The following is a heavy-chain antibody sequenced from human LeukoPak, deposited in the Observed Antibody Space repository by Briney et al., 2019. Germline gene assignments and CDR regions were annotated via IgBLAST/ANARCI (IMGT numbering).Heavy chain of an antibody. CDR1: GFILSSDY. CDR3: ARDGGYSYGYGFDY. CDR2: IYSGDRT. V-gene: IGHV3-66*01. J-gene: IGHJ4*02. Sequence: GGSLRLSCAASGFILSSDYMSWVRQSPGKGLEWVSVIYSGDRTYYADSVKGRFTISSDSSKNTLYLQMNSLRAEDTAVYYCARDGGYSYGYGFDYWGQGTLVTVSS. D-gene: IGHD5-18*01.